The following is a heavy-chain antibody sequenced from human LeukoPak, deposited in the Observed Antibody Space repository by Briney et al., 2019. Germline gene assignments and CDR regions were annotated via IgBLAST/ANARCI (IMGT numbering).Heavy chain of an antibody. J-gene: IGHJ4*02. Sequence: SETLSLTCTVSGGSISSSSYYWSWIRQPAGKGLEWIGRIYTSGSTNYNPSLKSRVTMSVDTSKNQFSLKLSSVTAADTAVYYCARDTYYYDSSGYSGDYWGQGTLVTVSS. D-gene: IGHD3-22*01. CDR1: GGSISSSSYY. CDR2: IYTSGST. V-gene: IGHV4-61*02. CDR3: ARDTYYYDSSGYSGDY.